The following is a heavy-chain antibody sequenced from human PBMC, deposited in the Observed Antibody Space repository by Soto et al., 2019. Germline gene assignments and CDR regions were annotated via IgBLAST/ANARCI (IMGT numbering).Heavy chain of an antibody. CDR2: INGYTGNT. CDR1: GYTFTTYG. D-gene: IGHD6-6*01. V-gene: IGHV1-18*04. Sequence: QVQLVQSGAEVKQPGASVKVSCEASGYTFTTYGISWVRQASGQGLEWMGWINGYTGNTKYAQRFQGRVTMTRDTSTSTPYMEMRSLRSDDTAVYYCARDYIATRPQYYYGLDVWGQGTTVTVSS. CDR3: ARDYIATRPQYYYGLDV. J-gene: IGHJ6*02.